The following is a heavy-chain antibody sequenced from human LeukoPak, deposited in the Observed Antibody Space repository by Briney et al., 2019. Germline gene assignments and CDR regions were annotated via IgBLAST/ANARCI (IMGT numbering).Heavy chain of an antibody. J-gene: IGHJ4*02. CDR3: AKDLSKGLLYRRGMYYFDY. Sequence: GGSLRLSCAASGFTFSSYGMHGVRQAPGKGLEWVAFIRYDGSNKYYADSVKGRFTISRDNSKNTLYLQMNSLRAEDTAVYYCAKDLSKGLLYRRGMYYFDYWGQGTLVTVSS. V-gene: IGHV3-30*02. D-gene: IGHD3-10*01. CDR1: GFTFSSYG. CDR2: IRYDGSNK.